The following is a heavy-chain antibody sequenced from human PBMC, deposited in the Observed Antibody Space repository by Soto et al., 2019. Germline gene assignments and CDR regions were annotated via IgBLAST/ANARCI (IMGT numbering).Heavy chain of an antibody. V-gene: IGHV1-8*01. Sequence: QVQLVQSGAEVKKPGASVKVSCKASGYTFTSYDINWVRQATGQGLEWMGWMNHNSGNTGYAQKFQGRVTMTRNTSISTAYMDLSSLRSEDTAVYYCARERSAAGTGWFDPWGQGTLVTVSS. CDR2: MNHNSGNT. D-gene: IGHD6-13*01. CDR1: GYTFTSYD. CDR3: ARERSAAGTGWFDP. J-gene: IGHJ5*02.